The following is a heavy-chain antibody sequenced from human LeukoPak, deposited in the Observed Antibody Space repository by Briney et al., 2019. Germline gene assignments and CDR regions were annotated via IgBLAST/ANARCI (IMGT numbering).Heavy chain of an antibody. D-gene: IGHD2-15*01. CDR1: GGSFSGYY. J-gene: IGHJ5*02. CDR2: INHSGST. Sequence: SETLSLTCAVYGGSFSGYYWSWIRQPPGKGLEWIGEINHSGSTNYNPSLKSRVTISVDTSKNQFPLKLSSVTAADTAVYYCARAGYCSGGSCYRRLHWFDPWGQGTLVTVSS. CDR3: ARAGYCSGGSCYRRLHWFDP. V-gene: IGHV4-34*01.